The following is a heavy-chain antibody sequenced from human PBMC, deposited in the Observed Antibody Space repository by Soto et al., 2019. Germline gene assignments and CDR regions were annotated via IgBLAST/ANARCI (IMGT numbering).Heavy chain of an antibody. J-gene: IGHJ4*02. V-gene: IGHV4-59*01. D-gene: IGHD6-6*01. CDR3: ARENPRGQLAHFDY. CDR1: GGSISSYY. Sequence: SETLSLTCTVSGGSISSYYWSWIRQPPGKGLEWIGYIYYSGSTNYNPSLKSRVTISVDTYKNQFSLKLSSVTAADTAVYYCARENPRGQLAHFDYWGQGTLVTVSS. CDR2: IYYSGST.